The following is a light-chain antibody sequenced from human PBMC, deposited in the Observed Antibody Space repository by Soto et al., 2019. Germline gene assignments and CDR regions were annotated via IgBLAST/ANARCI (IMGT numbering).Light chain of an antibody. V-gene: IGKV1-39*01. CDR3: QQSYSMPIT. J-gene: IGKJ5*01. CDR2: DAS. CDR1: QTISTY. Sequence: DIQMTQSPSSLSASVGDRVTVTCRASQTISTYLNWYQRKPGTAPNLLIYDASSLQGGVPSRFSGSGSGTDFTLTISSLQPEDFATYYCQQSYSMPITFGQGTRLEIK.